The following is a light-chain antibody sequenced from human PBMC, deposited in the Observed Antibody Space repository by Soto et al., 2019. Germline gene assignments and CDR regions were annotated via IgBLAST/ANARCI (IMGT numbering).Light chain of an antibody. Sequence: DIVMTQSPLSLPVTPGEPASISCRSSQSLLHSNGYNYLDWYLQKPGQSPQLLIYLGSNRASGVPARLSGSGSGTDFTLKISRVEAEDVGVYYFMQALQNPRKTFGQGTKVEIK. V-gene: IGKV2-28*01. J-gene: IGKJ1*01. CDR1: QSLLHSNGYNY. CDR3: MQALQNPRKT. CDR2: LGS.